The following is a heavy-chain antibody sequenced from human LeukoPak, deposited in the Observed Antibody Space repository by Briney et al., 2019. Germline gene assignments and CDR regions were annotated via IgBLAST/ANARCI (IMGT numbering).Heavy chain of an antibody. Sequence: GGSLRLSCAASGFTFSSYAMSWVRQAPGKGLEWVAVISYDGSNKYYADSVKGRFTISRDNSKNTLYLQMNSLRAEDTAVYYCARASVGATIIPDYWGQGTLVTVSS. CDR3: ARASVGATIIPDY. CDR1: GFTFSSYA. V-gene: IGHV3-30*04. D-gene: IGHD1-26*01. J-gene: IGHJ4*02. CDR2: ISYDGSNK.